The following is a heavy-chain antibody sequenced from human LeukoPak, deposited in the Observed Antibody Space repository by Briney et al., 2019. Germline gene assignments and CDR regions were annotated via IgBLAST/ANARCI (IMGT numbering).Heavy chain of an antibody. D-gene: IGHD3-10*01. CDR2: IYPDNSDA. J-gene: IGHJ6*02. Sequence: GESLQISCKGSGYIFTSYWIGWVRQMPGKGLEWMGIIYPDNSDARYSPSFQGQVSISVDKSISTAYLQWSSLKASDTAMYYCARHRTTLVRGEYQYYAMDVWGQGTTVTVSS. CDR3: ARHRTTLVRGEYQYYAMDV. CDR1: GYIFTSYW. V-gene: IGHV5-51*01.